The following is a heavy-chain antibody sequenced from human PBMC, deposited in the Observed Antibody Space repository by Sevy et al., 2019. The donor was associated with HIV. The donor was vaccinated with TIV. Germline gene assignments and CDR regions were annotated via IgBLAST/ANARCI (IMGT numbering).Heavy chain of an antibody. Sequence: GGSLRLSCAASGFTFSSYWMSWVRQAPGKGLEWVANIKQDGSEKYYVDSVKGRFTISRDNAKNSLYLQMNSLRAEDKAVYYCARDMVAYYDILTGYYRSPHFDYWGQGTLVTVSS. CDR2: IKQDGSEK. CDR3: ARDMVAYYDILTGYYRSPHFDY. D-gene: IGHD3-9*01. J-gene: IGHJ4*02. V-gene: IGHV3-7*03. CDR1: GFTFSSYW.